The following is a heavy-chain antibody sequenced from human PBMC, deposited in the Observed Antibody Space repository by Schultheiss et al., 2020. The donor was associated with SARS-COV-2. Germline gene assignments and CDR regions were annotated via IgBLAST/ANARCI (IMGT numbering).Heavy chain of an antibody. J-gene: IGHJ6*02. CDR3: ARYFNYPVGPYGMDV. CDR1: GYTFTSYY. V-gene: IGHV1-46*01. Sequence: ASVKVSCKASGYTFTSYYMHWVRQAPGQGLEWMGIINPSGGSTSYAQKFQGRVTMTRDTSTSTAYMELSSLRSEDTAVYYCARYFNYPVGPYGMDVWGQGTTVTVSS. D-gene: IGHD1-26*01. CDR2: INPSGGST.